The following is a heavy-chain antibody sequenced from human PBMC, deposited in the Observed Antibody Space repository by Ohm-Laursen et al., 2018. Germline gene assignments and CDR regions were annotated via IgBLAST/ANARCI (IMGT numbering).Heavy chain of an antibody. J-gene: IGHJ5*02. CDR1: GGSFSGYY. Sequence: SQTLSLTCSVYGGSFSGYYWSWIRQPPGKGLEWIGEINHSGSTNYNPSLKSRVTISVDTSKNQFSLKLSSVTAADTAVYYCARGGDYDYVWGSYRYGWFDPWGQGTLVSVSS. CDR3: ARGGDYDYVWGSYRYGWFDP. D-gene: IGHD3-16*02. CDR2: INHSGST. V-gene: IGHV4-34*01.